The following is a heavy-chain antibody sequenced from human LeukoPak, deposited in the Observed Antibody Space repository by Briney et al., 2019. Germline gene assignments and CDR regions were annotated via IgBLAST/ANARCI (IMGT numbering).Heavy chain of an antibody. D-gene: IGHD2-2*01. CDR2: IIPIFGTA. Sequence: SVKVSCKASGGTFSSYAISWVRQAPGQGLEWMGGIIPIFGTANYAQKFQGRVTITTDESTGTAYMELSSLRSEDTAVYYCARTLGYCSSTSCLNWFDPWGQGTLVTVSS. V-gene: IGHV1-69*05. J-gene: IGHJ5*02. CDR3: ARTLGYCSSTSCLNWFDP. CDR1: GGTFSSYA.